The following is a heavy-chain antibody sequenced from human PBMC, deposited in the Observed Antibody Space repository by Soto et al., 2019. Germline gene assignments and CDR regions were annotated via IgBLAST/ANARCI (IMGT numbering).Heavy chain of an antibody. Sequence: SETLSLTCTVSGGFISSGGYYWSWIRQHPGKGLEWIGYIYYSGSTYYNPSLKSRVTISVDTSKNQFSLKLSSVTAADTAVYYCARGSRGTSSSWYSHWFDPWGQGTLVTVSS. J-gene: IGHJ5*02. CDR1: GGFISSGGYY. CDR2: IYYSGST. D-gene: IGHD6-13*01. CDR3: ARGSRGTSSSWYSHWFDP. V-gene: IGHV4-31*03.